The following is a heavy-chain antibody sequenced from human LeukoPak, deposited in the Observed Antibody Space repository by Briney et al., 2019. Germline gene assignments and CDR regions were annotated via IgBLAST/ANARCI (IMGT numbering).Heavy chain of an antibody. V-gene: IGHV4-34*01. CDR1: GGSFSGYY. CDR3: ARSHADYYDFWSGYYLYAFDI. D-gene: IGHD3-3*01. J-gene: IGHJ3*02. Sequence: SETLSLTCAVYGGSFSGYYWSWIRQPPGKGLEWIGEINHSGSTNYNPSLKSRVTISVDTSKNQFSLKLSSVTAADTAVYYCARSHADYYDFWSGYYLYAFDIWGQGTMVTVSS. CDR2: INHSGST.